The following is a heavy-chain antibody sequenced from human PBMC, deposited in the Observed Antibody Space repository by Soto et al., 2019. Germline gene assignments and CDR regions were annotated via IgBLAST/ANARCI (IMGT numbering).Heavy chain of an antibody. J-gene: IGHJ4*02. Sequence: QEQLQESGPRLVKPSETLSLTCSVSGGSISNYHWSWIRQPPGKGLEGIGYISYTGSTNYSPYLKSRVTILLATSKKQFPLKLSSVTAADTAVYYCARVAADAYWSGYDDYWGQGTLVTVSS. CDR2: ISYTGST. CDR3: ARVAADAYWSGYDDY. V-gene: IGHV4-59*12. D-gene: IGHD3-3*01. CDR1: GGSISNYH.